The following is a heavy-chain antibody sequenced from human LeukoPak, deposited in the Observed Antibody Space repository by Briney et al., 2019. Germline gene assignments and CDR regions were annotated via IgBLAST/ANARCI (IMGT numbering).Heavy chain of an antibody. J-gene: IGHJ4*02. V-gene: IGHV3-30*02. Sequence: GGSLRLSCVASGISFSTYGMHWVRQDPGKGLEWVAFIQKDGNKKRHADSVKGRFTISRDNSKNTLYLQMNSLRPEDTAVYYCAPGLDFFDYWGQGIPVTVSS. CDR3: APGLDFFDY. CDR1: GISFSTYG. CDR2: IQKDGNKK.